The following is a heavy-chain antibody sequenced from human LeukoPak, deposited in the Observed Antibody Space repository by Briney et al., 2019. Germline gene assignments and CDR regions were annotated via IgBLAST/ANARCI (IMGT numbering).Heavy chain of an antibody. V-gene: IGHV3-74*01. J-gene: IGHJ5*02. CDR1: GFTFSSYW. CDR2: INSDGRTT. D-gene: IGHD6-13*01. Sequence: GGSLRLSCAASGFTFSSYWMDWVRQAPGKGLVWVSRINSDGRTTTYADSVKGRFTISRDNAKNTLYLQTNSLRAEDTAVYYCARPSIAAVNWFDPWGQGTLVTVSS. CDR3: ARPSIAAVNWFDP.